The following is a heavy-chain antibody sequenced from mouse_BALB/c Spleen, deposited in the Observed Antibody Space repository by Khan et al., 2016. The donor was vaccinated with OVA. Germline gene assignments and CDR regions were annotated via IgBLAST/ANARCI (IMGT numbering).Heavy chain of an antibody. V-gene: IGHV9-3-1*01. D-gene: IGHD2-14*01. CDR2: INTYTGEP. CDR3: ARVGYNETMDY. J-gene: IGHJ4*01. CDR1: GYTFTNYG. Sequence: QIQLVQSGPELKKPGETVKISCKASGYTFTNYGMNWVKQAPGKGLKWMGWINTYTGEPTYADDFKGRFAFSLETSASTAYLQINNLKHEDTATYFCARVGYNETMDYWGQGTSVTVSS.